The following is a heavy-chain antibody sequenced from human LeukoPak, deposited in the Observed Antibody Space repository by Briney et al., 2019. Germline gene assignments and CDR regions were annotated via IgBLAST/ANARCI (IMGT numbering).Heavy chain of an antibody. Sequence: GGSLRLSCAASGFSFSDYYMVWIRQAPGKGLEWVAVIWYDGSNKYYADSVKGRFTISRDNSKNTLYLQMNSLRAEDTAVYYCARDLSWFGEFDYWGQGTLVTVSS. J-gene: IGHJ4*02. CDR1: GFSFSDYY. V-gene: IGHV3-33*08. D-gene: IGHD3-10*01. CDR2: IWYDGSNK. CDR3: ARDLSWFGEFDY.